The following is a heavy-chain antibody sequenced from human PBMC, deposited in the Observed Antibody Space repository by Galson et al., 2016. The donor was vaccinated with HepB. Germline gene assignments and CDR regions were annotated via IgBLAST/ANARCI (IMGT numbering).Heavy chain of an antibody. V-gene: IGHV3-23*01. Sequence: SLRLSCAVSGFTFSTYAMSWVRQAPGKGLEWVSGISSRGRTYYGDSVKGRFTISRDNSNDMLYLQMNSLRAEDTAVYYFAKEAYCGGDCWDYFDYWGQGVLVTVSS. D-gene: IGHD2-21*02. J-gene: IGHJ4*02. CDR2: ISSRGRT. CDR1: GFTFSTYA. CDR3: AKEAYCGGDCWDYFDY.